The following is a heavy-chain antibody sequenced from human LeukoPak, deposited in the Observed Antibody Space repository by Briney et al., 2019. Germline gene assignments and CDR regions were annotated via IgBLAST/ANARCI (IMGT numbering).Heavy chain of an antibody. D-gene: IGHD6-19*01. CDR1: GFTFSSYA. J-gene: IGHJ4*02. V-gene: IGHV3-38-3*01. CDR3: AKDRKGSAVAAPIDY. CDR2: ISGGST. Sequence: GGSLRLSCAASGFTFSSYAMSWVRQAPGKGLEWVSSISGGSTYYADSRKGRFTISRDNSKNTLHLQMNSLRAEDTAVYYCAKDRKGSAVAAPIDYWGQGTLVTVSS.